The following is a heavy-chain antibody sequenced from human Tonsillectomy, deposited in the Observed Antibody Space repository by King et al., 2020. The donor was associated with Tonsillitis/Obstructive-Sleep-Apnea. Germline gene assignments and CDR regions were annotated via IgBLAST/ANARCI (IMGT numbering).Heavy chain of an antibody. Sequence: QLVQSGAEVKKPGSSVKVSCKASGGTFSSYAISWVRQAPGQGLEWMGGIIPIFGTANYAQKFQGRVTITADESTSTAYMELSSLRSEDTAVYYCASSDIVVVPAAATRGFDYYYYMDVWGKGTTVTVSS. CDR1: GGTFSSYA. CDR2: IIPIFGTA. CDR3: ASSDIVVVPAAATRGFDYYYYMDV. D-gene: IGHD2-2*01. V-gene: IGHV1-69*01. J-gene: IGHJ6*03.